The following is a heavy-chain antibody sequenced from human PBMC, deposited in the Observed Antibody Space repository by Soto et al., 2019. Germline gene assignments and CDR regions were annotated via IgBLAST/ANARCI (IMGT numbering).Heavy chain of an antibody. Sequence: ASVKVSCKASGYTFTSYGISWVRQAPGQGLEWMGWISAYNGNTNYAQKLQGRVTMTTDTSTSTAYMELRSLRSDDTAVYYCASRSGNCSGGSCLDYWGQGTLVTVSS. J-gene: IGHJ4*02. V-gene: IGHV1-18*01. D-gene: IGHD2-15*01. CDR1: GYTFTSYG. CDR2: ISAYNGNT. CDR3: ASRSGNCSGGSCLDY.